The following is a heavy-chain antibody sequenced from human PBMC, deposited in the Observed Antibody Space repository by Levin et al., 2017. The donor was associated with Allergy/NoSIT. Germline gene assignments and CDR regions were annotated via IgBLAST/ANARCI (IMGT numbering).Heavy chain of an antibody. V-gene: IGHV3-23*01. CDR2: VSDGGEYT. Sequence: PGGSLRLSCAASGFTFNTYAMNWVRQAPGQGLEWVSSVSDGGEYTFYADSVKRRFTISRDNSKTTLYLQMNSLGAEDTALYYCAKDDRTAYYSFDSWGQGTLVTVSS. J-gene: IGHJ4*02. CDR3: AKDDRTAYYSFDS. CDR1: GFTFNTYA. D-gene: IGHD2-21*01.